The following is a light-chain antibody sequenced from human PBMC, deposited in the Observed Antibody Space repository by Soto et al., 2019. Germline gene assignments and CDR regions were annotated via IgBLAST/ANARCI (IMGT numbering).Light chain of an antibody. Sequence: ASVGDTVTVTCRASQSVSGWLAWYQQKPGKAPKLLIYAASTLQSGVPSRFSGSGSGTEFTLTISSLQPEDFATYYCQQLKSNLITFGQGTRLEIK. CDR1: QSVSGW. V-gene: IGKV1-9*01. CDR3: QQLKSNLIT. J-gene: IGKJ5*01. CDR2: AAS.